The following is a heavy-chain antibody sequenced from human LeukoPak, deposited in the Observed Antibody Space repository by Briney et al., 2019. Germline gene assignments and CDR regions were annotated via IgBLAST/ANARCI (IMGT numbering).Heavy chain of an antibody. D-gene: IGHD3-3*01. CDR2: INNDGSST. J-gene: IGHJ6*03. CDR3: ATGGGWEPSSGVVTHIDV. V-gene: IGHV3-74*01. CDR1: GITFSGYW. Sequence: GGSLRPSCAASGITFSGYWMHWVRQAPGKGLVWVSRINNDGSSTSYADSVKGRFTTSRDNAKNTLYLQMSSLRVEDTAVYYCATGGGWEPSSGVVTHIDVWGKGTTVTVSS.